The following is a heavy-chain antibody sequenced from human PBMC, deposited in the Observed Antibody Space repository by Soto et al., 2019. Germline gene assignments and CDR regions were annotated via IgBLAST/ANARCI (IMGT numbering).Heavy chain of an antibody. V-gene: IGHV3-23*01. CDR3: TTDNPITGTVFDY. Sequence: GGSLRLSCAASGFTFSSYAMSWVRQAPGKGLEWVSAISGSGGTTDYAAPVKGRFTISRDDSKNTLCLQMNSLKTEDTAAYYCTTDNPITGTVFDYWGQGTLVTVSS. J-gene: IGHJ4*02. CDR1: GFTFSSYA. D-gene: IGHD1-20*01. CDR2: ISGSGGTT.